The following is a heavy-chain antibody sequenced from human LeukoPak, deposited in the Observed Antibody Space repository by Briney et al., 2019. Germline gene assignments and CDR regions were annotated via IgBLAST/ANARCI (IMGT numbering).Heavy chain of an antibody. V-gene: IGHV3-33*06. CDR2: IWYDGSNK. J-gene: IGHJ6*02. Sequence: GGSLRLSCVASGFPFSSYWMTWVRQAPGKGLEWVAVIWYDGSNKYYADSVKGRFTISRDNSKNTLYLQMNSLRAEDTAVYYCAKDQAYSSSWYGPYYYYGMDVWGQGTTVTVSS. D-gene: IGHD6-13*01. CDR1: GFPFSSYW. CDR3: AKDQAYSSSWYGPYYYYGMDV.